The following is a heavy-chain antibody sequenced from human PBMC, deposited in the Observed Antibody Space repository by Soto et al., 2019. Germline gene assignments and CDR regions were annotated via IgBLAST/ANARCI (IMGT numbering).Heavy chain of an antibody. CDR1: GYTFTSYG. J-gene: IGHJ4*02. D-gene: IGHD6-13*01. V-gene: IGHV1-18*01. Sequence: HVHLVQSGSEVKKPGASVKVSCKASGYTFTSYGISWVRQAPGQGLEGMGWISAYNGNTNYAQQLKGRVTMTTDTSTSTSYMEMRSLRSDDTAVYYCASAYRSSGYYPLPDYWGQGSLVTVSS. CDR2: ISAYNGNT. CDR3: ASAYRSSGYYPLPDY.